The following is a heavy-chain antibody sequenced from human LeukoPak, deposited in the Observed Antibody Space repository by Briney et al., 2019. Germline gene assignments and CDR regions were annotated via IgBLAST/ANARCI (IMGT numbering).Heavy chain of an antibody. V-gene: IGHV3-53*01. CDR1: GFTFSSYG. CDR3: AREHYFDY. CDR2: IYSGGST. J-gene: IGHJ4*02. Sequence: GGSLRLSCAASGFTFSSYGMYWVRQAPGKGLEWVSVIYSGGSTYYADSVKGRFTISRDNSKNTLYLQMNSLRAEDTAVYYCAREHYFDYWGQGTLVTVSS.